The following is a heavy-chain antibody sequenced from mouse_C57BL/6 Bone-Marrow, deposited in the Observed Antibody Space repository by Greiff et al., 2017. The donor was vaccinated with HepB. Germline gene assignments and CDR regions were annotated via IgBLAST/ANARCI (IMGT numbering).Heavy chain of an antibody. D-gene: IGHD1-1*01. CDR3: EIRITTVVATDYAMDY. V-gene: IGHV1-74*01. CDR1: GYTFTSYW. J-gene: IGHJ4*01. Sequence: QVQLQQSGAELVKPGASVKVSCKASGYTFTSYWMHWVKQRPGQGLEWIGRIHPSDSDTNYNQKFKGKATLTVNKSSSTAYMQLSSLTSEDSAVYYCEIRITTVVATDYAMDYWGQGTSVTVSS. CDR2: IHPSDSDT.